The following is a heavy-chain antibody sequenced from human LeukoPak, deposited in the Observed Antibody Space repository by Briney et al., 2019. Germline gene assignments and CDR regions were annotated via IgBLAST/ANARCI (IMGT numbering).Heavy chain of an antibody. CDR3: ARGGDSYGPNAC. V-gene: IGHV3-30*03. D-gene: IGHD5-18*01. J-gene: IGHJ4*02. CDR2: ISYDGSNK. CDR1: GFTFSSYG. Sequence: GGSLRLSCAASGFTFSSYGMHWVRQAPGKGLEWVAVISYDGSNKYYADSVKGRFTISRDNSKTTLYLQMNSLRAEDTAVYYCARGGDSYGPNACWGQGTLVTVSS.